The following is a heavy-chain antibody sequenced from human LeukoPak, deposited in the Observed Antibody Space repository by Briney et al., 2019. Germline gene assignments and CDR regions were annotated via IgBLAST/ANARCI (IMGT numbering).Heavy chain of an antibody. D-gene: IGHD5-12*01. J-gene: IGHJ4*02. Sequence: SETLSLTCSVSGGSISSGDYYWSWIRQHPGKGLEWIGYIHYSGSTYYNPSLKSRVSISVCTSKNRFSLQLSSVTAADTAVYYCARVIGYDQLDYWGQGTLVTVSS. CDR3: ARVIGYDQLDY. CDR2: IHYSGST. CDR1: GGSISSGDYY. V-gene: IGHV4-31*03.